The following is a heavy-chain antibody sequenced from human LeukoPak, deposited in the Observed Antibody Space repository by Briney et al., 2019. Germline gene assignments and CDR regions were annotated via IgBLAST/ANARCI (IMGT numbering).Heavy chain of an antibody. CDR2: IYHSGST. J-gene: IGHJ6*04. Sequence: SETLSLTCAVSGDSISSSNWWSWVRQPPGKGLEWIAEIYHSGSTNYNPSLKSRVTISVDKSENQFSLKLTSVTAADTAVCYCARGRDWTWGYWGKGTTVTVSS. CDR3: ARGRDWTWGY. CDR1: GDSISSSNW. V-gene: IGHV4-4*02. D-gene: IGHD3/OR15-3a*01.